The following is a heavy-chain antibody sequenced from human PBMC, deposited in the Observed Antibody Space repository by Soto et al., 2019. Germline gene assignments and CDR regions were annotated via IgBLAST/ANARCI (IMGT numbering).Heavy chain of an antibody. V-gene: IGHV5-51*01. D-gene: IGHD3-22*01. CDR2: IYPGDSDT. CDR3: ARGPYYYDSSGYYIDY. J-gene: IGHJ4*02. Sequence: GESLKISCKGSGYSFTSYWIGWVRQMPGKGLEWMGIIYPGDSDTRYSPSFQGQVTISAGKSISTAYLQWSSLKASDTAMYYCARGPYYYDSSGYYIDYWGQGTLVTVSS. CDR1: GYSFTSYW.